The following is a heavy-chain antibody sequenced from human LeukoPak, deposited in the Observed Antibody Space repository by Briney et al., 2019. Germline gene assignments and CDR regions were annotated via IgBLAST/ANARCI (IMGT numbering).Heavy chain of an antibody. CDR2: IYSGGST. CDR1: GFTVSTNY. Sequence: GGSLRLSCAASGFTVSTNYMSWVRQAPGKGLEWVSVIYSGGSTYYADSVKVRFTISRDNSKNTLYLQMNSLSAEDTAVYYCAGSLAYCGGDCRLGDYWGQGTLVTVSS. V-gene: IGHV3-66*01. J-gene: IGHJ4*02. CDR3: AGSLAYCGGDCRLGDY. D-gene: IGHD2-21*02.